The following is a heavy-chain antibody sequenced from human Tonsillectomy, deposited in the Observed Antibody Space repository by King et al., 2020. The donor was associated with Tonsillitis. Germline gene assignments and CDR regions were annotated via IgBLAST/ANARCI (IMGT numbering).Heavy chain of an antibody. V-gene: IGHV3-48*03. CDR3: ARGPIYGDRFDA. CDR1: GFTFSSYE. D-gene: IGHD2-2*02. CDR2: ISSSGNTI. Sequence: VQLVESGGGLVQPGGSLRLSCAASGFTFSSYEMNWVRQAPGKGLEWVSYISSSGNTINYADSVKGRITISRDNAKNSLYLQMNSLRAEDTAVYYCARGPIYGDRFDAWGQGTLVTVSS. J-gene: IGHJ5*02.